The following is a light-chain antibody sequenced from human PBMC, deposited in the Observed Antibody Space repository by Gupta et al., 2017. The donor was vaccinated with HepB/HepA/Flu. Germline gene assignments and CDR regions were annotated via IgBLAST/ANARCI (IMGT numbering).Light chain of an antibody. CDR1: QSVSSY. Sequence: EIVLTQSPATLSLSPGERATLSCRASQSVSSYLAWYQQKPGQAPRLLIYDASNRATGIPARFSGSGAGTAFTLTISSREPEDCAVYYCQQRSNWPPSLTFGGGTKVEIK. V-gene: IGKV3-11*01. CDR3: QQRSNWPPSLT. CDR2: DAS. J-gene: IGKJ4*01.